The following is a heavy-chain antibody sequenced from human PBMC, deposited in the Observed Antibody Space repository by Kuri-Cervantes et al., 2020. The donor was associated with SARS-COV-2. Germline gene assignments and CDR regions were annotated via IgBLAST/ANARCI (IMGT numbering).Heavy chain of an antibody. V-gene: IGHV4-34*01. D-gene: IGHD5-18*01. CDR3: ARQKQLCLRGTQVNHCYYSGMDV. CDR2: IKHRENT. J-gene: IGHJ6*02. Sequence: SETLSLTCAVYGGSFSASYWSWVRQPPGQGLEWIGEIKHRENTNYNPSLKSRVTISVDTSKNQFFLKLNSVTAADTAVYYCARQKQLCLRGTQVNHCYYSGMDVWGQGTTVTVSS. CDR1: GGSFSASY.